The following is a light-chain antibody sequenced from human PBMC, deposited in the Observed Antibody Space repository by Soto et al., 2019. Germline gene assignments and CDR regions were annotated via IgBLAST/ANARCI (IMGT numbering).Light chain of an antibody. CDR2: GAS. CDR1: QSVINSY. CDR3: QQRSDWPS. V-gene: IGKV3D-20*02. J-gene: IGKJ5*01. Sequence: EVVLTQSPGTLSLSSGERATLSCRASQSVINSYLAWYQQKPGQAPRLLIYGASTRATGIPARFSGSGSGTDFTLTISSLEPEDFAVYYCQQRSDWPSFGQGTRLEIK.